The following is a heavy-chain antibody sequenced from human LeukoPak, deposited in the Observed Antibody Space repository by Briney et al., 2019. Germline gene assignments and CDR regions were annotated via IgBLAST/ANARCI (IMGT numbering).Heavy chain of an antibody. V-gene: IGHV4-34*01. D-gene: IGHD1-26*01. CDR2: INHSGST. J-gene: IGHJ4*02. CDR1: GGSFSGYY. CDR3: ARVVVGATPSPKLTGLIDY. Sequence: SETLSLTCAVYGGSFSGYYWGWIRQPPGKGLEWIGEINHSGSTNYNPSLKSRVTISVDTSKNQFSLKLSSVTAADTAVYYCARVVVGATPSPKLTGLIDYWGQGTLVTVSS.